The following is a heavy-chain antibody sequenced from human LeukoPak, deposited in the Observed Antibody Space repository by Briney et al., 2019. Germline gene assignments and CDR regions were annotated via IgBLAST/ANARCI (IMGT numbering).Heavy chain of an antibody. CDR2: IYYSGST. CDR1: GGSISSYY. J-gene: IGHJ4*02. Sequence: PSETLSLTCTVSGGSISSYYWSWIRQPPGKGLEWIGYIYYSGSTNYNPSLKSRVTISVDTSKNQFSLKLSSVTAADTAVYYCVSYNSAYGPLDYWGRGTLVTVSS. V-gene: IGHV4-59*01. D-gene: IGHD1-1*01. CDR3: VSYNSAYGPLDY.